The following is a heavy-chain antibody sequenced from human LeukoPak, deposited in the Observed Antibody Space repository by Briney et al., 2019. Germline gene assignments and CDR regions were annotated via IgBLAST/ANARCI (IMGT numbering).Heavy chain of an antibody. J-gene: IGHJ3*02. CDR1: GFTFSTYS. Sequence: GGSLRLSCAASGFTFSTYSVNWVRQAPGKGLGWVSSISSSSSYIYYADSVNGRFTISRDNAKNSLYLQMNSLRAEDTAVYYCARPGSEDAFDIWGQGTMVTVSS. V-gene: IGHV3-21*01. CDR3: ARPGSEDAFDI. CDR2: ISSSSSYI. D-gene: IGHD3-10*01.